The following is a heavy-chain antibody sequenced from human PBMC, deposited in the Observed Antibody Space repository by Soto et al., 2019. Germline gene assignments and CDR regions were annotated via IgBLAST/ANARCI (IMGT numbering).Heavy chain of an antibody. J-gene: IGHJ4*02. CDR3: ARGTSLYYFDY. CDR1: GFTVSINY. Sequence: GGSLRLSCAASGFTVSINYMSWFRQAPGKGLEWVSVIYSGGSTYYADSVKGRFTISRHNSKNTLYLQMNSLRAEDTAVYYCARGTSLYYFDYWGQGTLVTVSS. V-gene: IGHV3-53*04. CDR2: IYSGGST. D-gene: IGHD6-6*01.